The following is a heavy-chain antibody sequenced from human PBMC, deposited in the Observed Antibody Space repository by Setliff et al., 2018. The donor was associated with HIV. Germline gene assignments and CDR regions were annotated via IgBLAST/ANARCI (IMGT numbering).Heavy chain of an antibody. CDR2: INHSGST. D-gene: IGHD3-9*01. CDR1: GGSFSGYY. V-gene: IGHV4-34*01. Sequence: PSETLSLTCVVYGGSFSGYYWTWIRQPPGKGLEWIGEINHSGSTKYNPSLKSRVTISADTSKNQFSLKLSSVTAADTAVYYCARGYYDILTGYYYFDYWGQGTLVTVSS. CDR3: ARGYYDILTGYYYFDY. J-gene: IGHJ4*02.